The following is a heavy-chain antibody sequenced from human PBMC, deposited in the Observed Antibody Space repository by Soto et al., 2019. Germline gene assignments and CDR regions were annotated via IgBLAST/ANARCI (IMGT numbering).Heavy chain of an antibody. V-gene: IGHV3-23*01. CDR1: GFTLNSYA. CDR3: AKDGFIAAAGTVY. D-gene: IGHD6-13*01. Sequence: GGSLRLSCAASGFTLNSYAMSWVRQAPGKGLEWVSAISGSGGSTYYADSVKGRFTISRDNSKNTLYLQMNSLRAEDTAVYYCAKDGFIAAAGTVYWGQGTLVTVSS. J-gene: IGHJ4*02. CDR2: ISGSGGST.